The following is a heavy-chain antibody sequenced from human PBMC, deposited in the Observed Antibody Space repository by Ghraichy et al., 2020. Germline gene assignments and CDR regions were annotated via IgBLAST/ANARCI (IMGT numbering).Heavy chain of an antibody. CDR3: AKDIAAYSSSWYKGFDY. V-gene: IGHV3-23*01. J-gene: IGHJ4*02. Sequence: GGSLRLSCAASGFTFSSYAMSWVRQAPGKGLEWVSAISGSGGSTYYADSVKGRFTISRDNSKNTLYLQMNSLRAEDTAVYYCAKDIAAYSSSWYKGFDYWGQGTLVTVSS. CDR1: GFTFSSYA. D-gene: IGHD6-13*01. CDR2: ISGSGGST.